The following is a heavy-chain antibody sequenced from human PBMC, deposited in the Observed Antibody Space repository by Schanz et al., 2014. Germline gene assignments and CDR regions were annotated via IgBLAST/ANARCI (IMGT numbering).Heavy chain of an antibody. CDR2: ISPTGSST. J-gene: IGHJ4*02. Sequence: VQLVESGGGLVQPGGSVRLSCGASGFTFSVYCMHWVRQPPGKGLEWVSNISPTGSSTYYADSVKGRFTISRDNSKNTLFLQMSSLRAEDTAVYYCARDGDFDYWGQGTLVTVSS. CDR3: ARDGDFDY. V-gene: IGHV3-23*04. CDR1: GFTFSVYC.